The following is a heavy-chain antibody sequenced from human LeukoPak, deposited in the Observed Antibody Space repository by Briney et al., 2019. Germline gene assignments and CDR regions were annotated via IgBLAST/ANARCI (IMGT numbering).Heavy chain of an antibody. CDR1: GFTFSSYS. D-gene: IGHD1-26*01. Sequence: PGGSLRLSCPASGFTFSSYSMHWVRQAPGKGLEWVAVISYDGSNEYYADSVKGRFTISRDNSKNTLYLQMNGLRPEDTAVYYCARGFSGRGYYFDYWGQGTLVTVCS. J-gene: IGHJ4*02. CDR3: ARGFSGRGYYFDY. V-gene: IGHV3-30-3*01. CDR2: ISYDGSNE.